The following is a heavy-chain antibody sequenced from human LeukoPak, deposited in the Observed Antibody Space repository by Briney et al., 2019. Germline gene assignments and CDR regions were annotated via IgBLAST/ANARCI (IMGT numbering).Heavy chain of an antibody. CDR3: AALGYCSGGSCTDFDY. V-gene: IGHV1-8*01. CDR2: MNPNSGNT. D-gene: IGHD2-15*01. J-gene: IGHJ4*02. CDR1: GYTFTSYD. Sequence: ASVKVSCKASGYTFTSYDINWVRQATGQGLEWMGWMNPNSGNTGYAQKFQGRVTITRDTSASTAYMELSSLRSEDTAVYYCAALGYCSGGSCTDFDYWGQGTLVTVSS.